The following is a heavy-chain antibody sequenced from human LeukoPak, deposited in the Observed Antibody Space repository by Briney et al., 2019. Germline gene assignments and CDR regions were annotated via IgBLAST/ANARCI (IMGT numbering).Heavy chain of an antibody. V-gene: IGHV3-30*02. CDR2: IRYDGSNK. CDR3: AKDLYFGWELPTYFDY. J-gene: IGHJ4*02. Sequence: GGSPRLSCAASGFTFSSYGMHWVRQAPGKGLEWVAFIRYDGSNKYYADSVKGRFTISRDNSKNTLYLQMNSLRAEDTAVYYCAKDLYFGWELPTYFDYWGQGTLVTVSS. CDR1: GFTFSSYG. D-gene: IGHD1-26*01.